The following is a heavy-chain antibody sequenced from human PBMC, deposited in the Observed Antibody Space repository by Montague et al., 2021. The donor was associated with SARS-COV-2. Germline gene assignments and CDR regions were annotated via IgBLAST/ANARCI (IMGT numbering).Heavy chain of an antibody. CDR3: ARDAANTRIAVAGYYYYYAMDV. D-gene: IGHD6-19*01. CDR1: RDSVSSSSAA. J-gene: IGHJ6*02. V-gene: IGHV6-1*01. Sequence: CAISRDSVSSSSAAWNWIRQSPSRGLEWLGRTYFRSQWYSDYAVSVRSRITINPDTSENQFSLQLNSVTPEDTAVYYCARDAANTRIAVAGYYYYYAMDVWGQGTTVTVSS. CDR2: TYFRSQWYS.